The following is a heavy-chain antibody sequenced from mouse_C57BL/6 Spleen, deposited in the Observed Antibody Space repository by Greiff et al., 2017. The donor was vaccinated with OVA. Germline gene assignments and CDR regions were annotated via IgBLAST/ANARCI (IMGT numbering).Heavy chain of an antibody. CDR1: GYAFSSYW. Sequence: VQLKESGAELVKPGASVKISCKASGYAFSSYWMNWVKQRPGKGLEWIGQIYPGDGDTNYNGKFKGKATLTADKSSSTAYMQLSSLTSEDSAVYFCARSWPRDYYAMDYWGQGTSVTVSS. CDR3: ARSWPRDYYAMDY. V-gene: IGHV1-80*01. D-gene: IGHD3-1*01. J-gene: IGHJ4*01. CDR2: IYPGDGDT.